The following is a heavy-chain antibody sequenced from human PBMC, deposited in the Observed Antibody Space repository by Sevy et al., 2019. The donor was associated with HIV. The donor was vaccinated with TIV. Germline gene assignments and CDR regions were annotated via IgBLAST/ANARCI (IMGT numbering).Heavy chain of an antibody. V-gene: IGHV3-21*01. CDR3: ARSPIKIFGVVISPLDYYYYMDV. CDR2: ISPSSTYI. D-gene: IGHD3-3*01. CDR1: GFTFRDSM. J-gene: IGHJ6*03. Sequence: GGSLRLSCAASGFTFRDSMMSWVRQAPGKGLEWVSSISPSSTYIFYADSVTARFTISRDDAENSLFLQMDYLTDEDTAVYFCARSPIKIFGVVISPLDYYYYMDVWGKGTAVTVSS.